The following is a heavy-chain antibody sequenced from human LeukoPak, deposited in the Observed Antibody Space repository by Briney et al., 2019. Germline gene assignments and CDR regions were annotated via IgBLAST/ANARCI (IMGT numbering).Heavy chain of an antibody. D-gene: IGHD2-2*01. CDR1: GDSISNYV. Sequence: SVKVSCKTSGDSISNYVLSWVRQAPGHGLEWMGGIIIMFRRTQYAQKFQGRVTITADRSTSTAYMELSSLRSEDTAVYYCASGTTDIVVVPATLRNYYFDYWGQGTLVTVSS. CDR3: ASGTTDIVVVPATLRNYYFDY. V-gene: IGHV1-69*06. CDR2: IIIMFRRT. J-gene: IGHJ4*02.